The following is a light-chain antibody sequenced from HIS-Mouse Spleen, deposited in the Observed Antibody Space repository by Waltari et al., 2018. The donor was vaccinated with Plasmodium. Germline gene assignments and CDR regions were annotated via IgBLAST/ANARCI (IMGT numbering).Light chain of an antibody. Sequence: SYELTQPPSVSVSPGQTARTTCSGDALPNQYAYWYQQKPGQAQVLVIYKDSERPSGIPERFSGSSSGTTVTLTISGVQAEDEADYYCQSADSSGTYRVFGGGTKLTVL. J-gene: IGLJ2*01. V-gene: IGLV3-25*03. CDR3: QSADSSGTYRV. CDR2: KDS. CDR1: ALPNQY.